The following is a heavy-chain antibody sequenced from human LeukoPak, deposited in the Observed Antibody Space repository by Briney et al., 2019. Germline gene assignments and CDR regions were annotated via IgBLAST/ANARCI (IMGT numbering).Heavy chain of an antibody. CDR2: ISGSGGST. CDR3: AKVGTYDILAGYSHPFDN. Sequence: GGSLRLSCAASGFTFGSYAMNWVRQAPGKGLEWVSGISGSGGSTYYADSVKGRFTISRDNSKNTLYLQMNSLRAGDTAVYYCAKVGTYDILAGYSHPFDNWGQGTLVTVSS. D-gene: IGHD3-9*01. V-gene: IGHV3-23*01. J-gene: IGHJ4*02. CDR1: GFTFGSYA.